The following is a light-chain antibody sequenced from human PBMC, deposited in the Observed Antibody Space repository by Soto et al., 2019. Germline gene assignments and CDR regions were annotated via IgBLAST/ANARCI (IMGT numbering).Light chain of an antibody. J-gene: IGKJ1*01. Sequence: ETMLTQSPASLSLSPGERATLSCRASQSVDGYLAWYQHKPGQAPRLLIYGASNRATGIPDRFSGSGSGTDFTLTISRLEPEDFAVYYCQQYGSSGTFGQGTKVDI. V-gene: IGKV3-20*01. CDR2: GAS. CDR1: QSVDGY. CDR3: QQYGSSGT.